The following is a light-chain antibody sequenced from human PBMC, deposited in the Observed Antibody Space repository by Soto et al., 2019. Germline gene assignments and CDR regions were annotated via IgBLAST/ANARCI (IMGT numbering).Light chain of an antibody. V-gene: IGKV1-5*01. CDR2: HAS. CDR1: QTINNW. Sequence: DLQMTQSPSTLSASIGDRVTITCRASQTINNWLAWYQQKPGKAPNLLIYHASNLETGVPSRFSGNALGTEFTLTISRQQPDDFATYYCQHYNSYPWTFGQRTKVEIK. CDR3: QHYNSYPWT. J-gene: IGKJ1*01.